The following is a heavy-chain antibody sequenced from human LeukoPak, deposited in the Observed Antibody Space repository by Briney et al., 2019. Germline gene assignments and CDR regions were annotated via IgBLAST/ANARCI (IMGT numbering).Heavy chain of an antibody. Sequence: PGGSLRLSCAASGFTFSSYAMSWVRQAPGKGLEWVSAISGSGGSTYYADSVKGRFTISRDNSKNTLYLQMSSLRAEDTAVYYCAKVGKGDYYDSSGYFSSGWAFDIWGQGTMVTVSS. J-gene: IGHJ3*02. CDR2: ISGSGGST. CDR1: GFTFSSYA. CDR3: AKVGKGDYYDSSGYFSSGWAFDI. V-gene: IGHV3-23*01. D-gene: IGHD3-22*01.